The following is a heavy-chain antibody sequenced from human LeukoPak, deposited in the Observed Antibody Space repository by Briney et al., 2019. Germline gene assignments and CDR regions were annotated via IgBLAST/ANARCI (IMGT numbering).Heavy chain of an antibody. CDR3: ARHHDYGSGSFDY. CDR2: IYTNGST. CDR1: GGSISSYY. V-gene: IGHV4-4*07. Sequence: SETLSLTCTVSGGSISSYYWSWLRQPAGKGLEWIGRIYTNGSTNYNPSLKSRVTMSVDTSKNQFSLKLSSVTAADTAVYYCARHHDYGSGSFDYWGQGTLVTVSS. D-gene: IGHD3-10*01. J-gene: IGHJ4*02.